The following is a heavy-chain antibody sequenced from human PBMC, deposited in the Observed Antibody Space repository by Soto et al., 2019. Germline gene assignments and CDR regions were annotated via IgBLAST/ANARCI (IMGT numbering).Heavy chain of an antibody. V-gene: IGHV3-30*03. CDR2: ISYDGSNK. D-gene: IGHD4-17*01. Sequence: QVQLVESGGGVVQPGRSLRLSCAASGFTFSSYGMHWVRQAPGKGLEWVAVISYDGSNKYYADSVKGRFTISRDNSKNTLYLQMNSLRAERAACYYCALAPTMVTLLHYWGQGTLVTVSS. CDR3: ALAPTMVTLLHY. J-gene: IGHJ4*02. CDR1: GFTFSSYG.